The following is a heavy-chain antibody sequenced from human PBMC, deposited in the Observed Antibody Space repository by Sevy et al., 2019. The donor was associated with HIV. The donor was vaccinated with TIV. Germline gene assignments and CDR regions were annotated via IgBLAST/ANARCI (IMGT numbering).Heavy chain of an antibody. CDR1: GGSFSGYY. V-gene: IGHV4-34*01. CDR2: INHSGST. CDR3: AGPFHDILTGYHYYGMDV. D-gene: IGHD3-9*01. Sequence: SYTLSLTCAVYGGSFSGYYWSWIRQPPGKGLEWIGEINHSGSTNYNPSLKSRVTISVDTSKNQFSLKLSSVTAADTAVYYCAGPFHDILTGYHYYGMDVWGQGTTVTVSS. J-gene: IGHJ6*02.